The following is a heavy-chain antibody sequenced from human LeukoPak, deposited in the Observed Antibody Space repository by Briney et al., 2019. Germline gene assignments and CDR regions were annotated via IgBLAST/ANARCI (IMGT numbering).Heavy chain of an antibody. Sequence: ASVKVSCKASGYTFTSYGISWVRQAPGQGLEWMGIINPSGGSTSYAQKFQGRVTMTRDMSTSTVYMELSSLRSEDTAVYYCAIIGGSYNWFDPWGQGTLVTVSS. V-gene: IGHV1-46*01. CDR1: GYTFTSYG. CDR2: INPSGGST. D-gene: IGHD2-15*01. CDR3: AIIGGSYNWFDP. J-gene: IGHJ5*02.